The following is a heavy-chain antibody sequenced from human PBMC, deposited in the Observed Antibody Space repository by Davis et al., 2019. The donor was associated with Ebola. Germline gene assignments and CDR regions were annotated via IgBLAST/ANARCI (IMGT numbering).Heavy chain of an antibody. V-gene: IGHV4-59*11. CDR1: DASISRHY. Sequence: PSETLSLTCTVSDASISRHYWNWFRQPPGKGLEWIGYIAYTGNTIYNPSLKSRVTISGDTSKKQFSLRLNPVTAADTAVYYCARGGLVPAALYLWGQGTMVTVSS. D-gene: IGHD2-2*01. J-gene: IGHJ3*01. CDR3: ARGGLVPAALYL. CDR2: IAYTGNT.